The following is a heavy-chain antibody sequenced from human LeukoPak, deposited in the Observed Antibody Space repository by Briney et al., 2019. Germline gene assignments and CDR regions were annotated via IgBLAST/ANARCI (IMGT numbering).Heavy chain of an antibody. J-gene: IGHJ5*02. D-gene: IGHD2-15*01. V-gene: IGHV4-34*01. CDR1: GGSFSGYY. CDR2: INHSGST. CDR3: ARLRCSGGSCYPHP. Sequence: SETLSLTCAVYGGSFSGYYWSWIRQPPGKGLEWIGEINHSGSTSYNPSLKSRVTISADTSKNQFSLKLSSVTAADTAVYYCARLRCSGGSCYPHPWGQGTLVTVSS.